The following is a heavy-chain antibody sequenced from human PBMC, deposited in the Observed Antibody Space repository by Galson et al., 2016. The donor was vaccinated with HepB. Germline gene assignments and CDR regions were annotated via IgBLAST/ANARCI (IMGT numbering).Heavy chain of an antibody. V-gene: IGHV3-66*01. CDR3: VCGSDLGSF. CDR2: IHAGSST. Sequence: SLRLSCAASAFSVSGDYMNWVRQAPGKGLEWVSLIHAGSSTYYADSVKGRFIISGDNSKNTLYLQMNSLRVEDTAVYYCVCGSDLGSFWGQGTLVTVSS. J-gene: IGHJ4*02. CDR1: AFSVSGDY. D-gene: IGHD1-26*01.